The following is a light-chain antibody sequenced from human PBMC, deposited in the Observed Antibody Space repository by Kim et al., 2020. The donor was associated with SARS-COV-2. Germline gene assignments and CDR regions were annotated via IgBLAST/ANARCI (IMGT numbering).Light chain of an antibody. J-gene: IGLJ2*01. Sequence: GAAGQTASITCYGDKGGDKYAWWYKQKAGQAPVLVIYQDSKRPSGIPERFAGSNSGNTATLTISGTQAMDEADYYCQAWDRSTVVFGGGTQRTVL. V-gene: IGLV3-1*01. CDR2: QDS. CDR1: KGGDKY. CDR3: QAWDRSTVV.